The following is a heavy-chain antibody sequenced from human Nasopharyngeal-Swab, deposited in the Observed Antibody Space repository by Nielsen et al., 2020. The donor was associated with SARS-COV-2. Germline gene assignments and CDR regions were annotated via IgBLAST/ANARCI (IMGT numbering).Heavy chain of an antibody. CDR3: AKGDGFNHGGSFDY. CDR1: GFRFSTYG. D-gene: IGHD5-24*01. CDR2: INPGSGT. Sequence: GGSLRLSCVASGFRFSTYGMNWVRQAPGKGLAWVSNINPGSGTYYADSVQGRFTTPSDNSKNMLYLQMNTLRVEDTAIYYCAKGDGFNHGGSFDYWGQGTVVTVSS. V-gene: IGHV3-23*01. J-gene: IGHJ4*02.